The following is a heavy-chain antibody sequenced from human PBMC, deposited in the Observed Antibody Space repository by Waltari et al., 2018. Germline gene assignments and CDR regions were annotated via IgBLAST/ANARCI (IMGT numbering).Heavy chain of an antibody. J-gene: IGHJ4*02. Sequence: QVQLVQSGAEVKKPGSSVKVSCKASGGTFSSYAISWVRQAPGQGLEWMGGSIPIFGTENYAQKFQGRVTITADKSTSTAYMDLSSLRSEDTAVYYCAREPTTVTPMYYFDYWGQGTLVTVSS. CDR2: SIPIFGTE. CDR3: AREPTTVTPMYYFDY. V-gene: IGHV1-69*14. CDR1: GGTFSSYA. D-gene: IGHD4-17*01.